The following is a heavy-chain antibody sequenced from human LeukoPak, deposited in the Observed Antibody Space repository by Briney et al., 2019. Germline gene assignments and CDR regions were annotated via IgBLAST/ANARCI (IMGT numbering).Heavy chain of an antibody. CDR2: IYHSGST. Sequence: SETLSLTCTVSGGSISSGGYYWSWIRQPPGTGLEWIGYIYHSGSTYYNPSLKSRVTISVDRSKNQFSLKLSSVTAADTAVYYCARTALMEYYFDYWGQGTLVTVSS. D-gene: IGHD2-8*01. CDR1: GGSISSGGYY. J-gene: IGHJ4*02. CDR3: ARTALMEYYFDY. V-gene: IGHV4-30-2*01.